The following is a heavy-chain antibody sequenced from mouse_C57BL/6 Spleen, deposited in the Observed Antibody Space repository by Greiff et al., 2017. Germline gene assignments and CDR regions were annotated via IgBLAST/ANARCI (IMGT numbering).Heavy chain of an antibody. J-gene: IGHJ4*01. CDR2: ISYDGSN. Sequence: EVKLMESGPGLVKPSQSLSLTCSVTGYSITSGYYWNWIRQFPGNKLEWMGYISYDGSNNYNPSLKNRISITRDTSKNQFFLKLNSVTTEDTATYYCATTMVTTFAMDYWGQGTSVTVSS. D-gene: IGHD2-2*01. CDR3: ATTMVTTFAMDY. CDR1: GYSITSGYY. V-gene: IGHV3-6*01.